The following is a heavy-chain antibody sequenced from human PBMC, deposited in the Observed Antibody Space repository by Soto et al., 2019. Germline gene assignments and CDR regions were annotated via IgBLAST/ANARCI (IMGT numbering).Heavy chain of an antibody. CDR3: ARDPYDSSGYYYRYYYYGMDV. J-gene: IGHJ6*02. CDR1: GFTFSSYG. D-gene: IGHD3-22*01. Sequence: QVQLVESGGGVVRPGRSLRLSCAASGFTFSSYGMHWVRQAPGKGLEWVAVIWYDGSNKYYADSVKGRFTISRDNSKNTLYLQMNSLRAEDTAVYYCARDPYDSSGYYYRYYYYGMDVWGQGTTVTVSS. V-gene: IGHV3-33*01. CDR2: IWYDGSNK.